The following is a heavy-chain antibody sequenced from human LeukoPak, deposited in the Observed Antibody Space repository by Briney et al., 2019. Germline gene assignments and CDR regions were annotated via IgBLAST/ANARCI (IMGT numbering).Heavy chain of an antibody. D-gene: IGHD2-2*01. Sequence: PGGSLRLSCGALGFTFRDYYTTGVREAPGRGWELGLYITTSTRYPNYAASVQGRFTISRDHANQSLYLQLNSLRVEETAVYYRTSRYCTTTNCYSFDSWGHGTLVSVSS. CDR2: ITTSTRYP. V-gene: IGHV3-11*06. CDR3: TSRYCTTTNCYSFDS. CDR1: GFTFRDYY. J-gene: IGHJ3*02.